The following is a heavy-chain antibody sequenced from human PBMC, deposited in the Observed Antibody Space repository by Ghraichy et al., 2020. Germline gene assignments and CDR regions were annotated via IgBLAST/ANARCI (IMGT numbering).Heavy chain of an antibody. J-gene: IGHJ3*01. CDR1: GGSFNAYY. D-gene: IGHD1-1*01. V-gene: IGHV4-4*07. CDR3: ARDPRQLVHDDFDV. CDR2: IYASGIT. Sequence: SETLSLTCAVSGGSFNAYYWSWIRQSAGKGLEWIGRIYASGITNYNPSLKSRVTMSVDTTKNQFSLRLSSVTAADTAVYYCARDPRQLVHDDFDVWGQGTMVTVSS.